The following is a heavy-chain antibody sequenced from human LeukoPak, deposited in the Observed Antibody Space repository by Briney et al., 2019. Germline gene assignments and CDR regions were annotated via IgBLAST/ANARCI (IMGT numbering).Heavy chain of an antibody. V-gene: IGHV4-59*02. CDR1: GGSVSSHY. CDR2: ISYSGST. CDR3: GRWPYSSGANCSRYY. Sequence: SEALSLTCTVAGGSVSSHYWSWIRQPPGKGLEWIGYISYSGSTYYNPSLKSRVTISVDTSRNQFSLKLTSVTAADTAVYYCGRWPYSSGANCSRYYWVQGTLVTVSS. J-gene: IGHJ4*02. D-gene: IGHD2-2*01.